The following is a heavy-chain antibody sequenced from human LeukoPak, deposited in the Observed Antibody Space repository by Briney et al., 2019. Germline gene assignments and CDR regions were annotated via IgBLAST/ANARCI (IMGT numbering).Heavy chain of an antibody. D-gene: IGHD6-19*01. J-gene: IGHJ4*02. V-gene: IGHV2-5*02. Sequence: SGPTLVNPTQTHTLTCTFSGFSLTTTGVTMGCIRQPPGKALEWLALNFSDDDKPYSPSLTNRLAITKDTSKNQVVLTMTNLDPVDTATYYCAHRPFGSEYYFDYGGQGILVTVSS. CDR3: AHRPFGSEYYFDY. CDR1: GFSLTTTGVT. CDR2: NFSDDDK.